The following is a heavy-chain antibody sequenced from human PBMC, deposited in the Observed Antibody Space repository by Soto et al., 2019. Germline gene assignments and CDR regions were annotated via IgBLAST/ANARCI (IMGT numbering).Heavy chain of an antibody. J-gene: IGHJ4*02. Sequence: QVQLVQSGAEVKKPGASVKVSCKASGYTFTSYGISWVRQAPGQGLEWMGWISAYNGNTNYAQKLQGRVTMTTDTSXXTAYMELRSLRSDDTAVYYCARASMRGQWLAYFDYWGQGTLVTVSS. CDR3: ARASMRGQWLAYFDY. CDR1: GYTFTSYG. V-gene: IGHV1-18*01. D-gene: IGHD6-19*01. CDR2: ISAYNGNT.